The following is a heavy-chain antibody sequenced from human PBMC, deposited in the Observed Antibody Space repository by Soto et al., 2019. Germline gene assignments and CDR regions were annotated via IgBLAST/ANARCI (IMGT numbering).Heavy chain of an antibody. CDR2: IYYSGST. CDR1: GGSISSGGYY. CDR3: ALGVAGVASDY. D-gene: IGHD3-10*01. V-gene: IGHV4-31*03. Sequence: QVQLQESGPGLVKPSQTLSLTCTVSGGSISSGGYYWSWIRQHPGKGLEWIGYIYYSGSTYYNPSLKGRVTISVDTSKNQFSLKLSSVTAADTAVYFCALGVAGVASDYWGQGTLVTVSS. J-gene: IGHJ4*02.